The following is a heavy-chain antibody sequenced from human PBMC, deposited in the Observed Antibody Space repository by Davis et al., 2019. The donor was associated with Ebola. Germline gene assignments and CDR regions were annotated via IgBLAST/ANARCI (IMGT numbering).Heavy chain of an antibody. V-gene: IGHV3-33*01. D-gene: IGHD3-3*01. CDR2: IWYDGSNK. CDR1: GFTFSSYG. J-gene: IGHJ6*02. CDR3: ARIEKTYYDFWSGYYIDYYGMDV. Sequence: GESLKISCAASGFTFSSYGMHWVRQAPGKGLEWVAVIWYDGSNKYYADSVKSRFTISRDNSKNTLYLQMNSLRAEDTAVYYCARIEKTYYDFWSGYYIDYYGMDVWGQGTTVTVSS.